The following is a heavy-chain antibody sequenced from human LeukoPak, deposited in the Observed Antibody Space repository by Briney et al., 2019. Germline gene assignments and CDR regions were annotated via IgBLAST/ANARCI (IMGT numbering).Heavy chain of an antibody. CDR3: AKDLYYDSSATDAFHI. J-gene: IGHJ3*02. CDR2: IWYDGSQR. CDR1: GFTMKNFG. V-gene: IGHV3-33*06. D-gene: IGHD3-22*01. Sequence: GTSLRLSCAVSGFTMKNFGMHWVRQAPGKGLEWVAVIWYDGSQRHYIDSVKGRFAISRDSSKDTLYLQMNSLRAEDTAVYYCAKDLYYDSSATDAFHIWGQGTMVTVSS.